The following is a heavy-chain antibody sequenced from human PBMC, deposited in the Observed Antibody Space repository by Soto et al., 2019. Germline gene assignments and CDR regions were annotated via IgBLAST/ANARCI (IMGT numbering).Heavy chain of an antibody. V-gene: IGHV2-5*02. D-gene: IGHD2-21*01. CDR2: IYWDDDK. CDR3: VQSRWRGECLQSYASHSYYGLDV. CDR1: VLSLSTTGVG. Sequence: QITLKESGPTLVKPTQTLTLTCTFSVLSLSTTGVGVGWIRQPPGKALEWLELIYWDDDKRYSPSLTSRLTSTNDTSKNQVVLTMTNVDPGDTAPYSGVQSRWRGECLQSYASHSYYGLDVWGQGTTVTVSS. J-gene: IGHJ6*02.